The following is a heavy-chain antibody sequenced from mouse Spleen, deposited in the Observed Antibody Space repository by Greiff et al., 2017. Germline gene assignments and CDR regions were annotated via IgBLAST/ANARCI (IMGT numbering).Heavy chain of an antibody. V-gene: IGHV7-3*01. CDR2: IRNKANGYTT. Sequence: EVQLQESGGGLVQPGGSLSLSCAASGFTFTDYYMSWVRQPPGKALEWLGFIRNKANGYTTEYSASVKGRFTISRDNSQSILYLQMNALRAEDSATYYCARYISYGAMDYWGQGTSVTVSS. CDR1: GFTFTDYY. J-gene: IGHJ4*01. CDR3: ARYISYGAMDY. D-gene: IGHD1-1*01.